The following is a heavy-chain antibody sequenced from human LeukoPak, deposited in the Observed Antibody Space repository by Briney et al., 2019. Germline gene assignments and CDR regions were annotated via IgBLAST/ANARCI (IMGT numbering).Heavy chain of an antibody. CDR3: SREWGRIAVAGGPGY. V-gene: IGHV3-33*01. CDR2: IWYDGRTK. CDR1: GFTFSNYG. D-gene: IGHD6-19*01. Sequence: PGGSLRLSCAASGFTFSNYGMHWVRQAPGKGLKWVALIWYDGRTKFHADSVKGRFTISRDNSKNTLFLQMDSMRDEDTAVYYCSREWGRIAVAGGPGYWGQGTRVTVSS. J-gene: IGHJ4*02.